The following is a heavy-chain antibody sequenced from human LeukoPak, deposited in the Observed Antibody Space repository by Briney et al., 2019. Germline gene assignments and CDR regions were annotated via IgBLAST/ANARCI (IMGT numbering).Heavy chain of an antibody. CDR3: ARLYEGYCSGGSCYWFDP. CDR2: IYYTGST. CDR1: GGSINTPNYY. Sequence: PSETLSLTCTVSGGSINTPNYYWGWIRQTPGKGLEWIGNIYYTGSTYYNPSLKSRVTISVDTSKNQFSLKLSSVTAADTAVYYCARLYEGYCSGGSCYWFDPWGQGILVTVSS. D-gene: IGHD2-15*01. V-gene: IGHV4-39*01. J-gene: IGHJ5*02.